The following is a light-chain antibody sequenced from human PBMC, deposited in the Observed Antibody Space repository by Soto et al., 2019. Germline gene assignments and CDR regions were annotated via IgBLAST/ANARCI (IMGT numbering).Light chain of an antibody. CDR1: QSVSSN. J-gene: IGKJ5*01. V-gene: IGKV3-15*01. Sequence: ESVLTQSPGTLSLSPGERATLSCRASQSVSSNLAWYQQKPGQAPRLLIYGASTRATGIPARLSGSGSGTEFTLTISSLQSEDFAVYYCQQYNNWPPITFGQGTRLEIK. CDR2: GAS. CDR3: QQYNNWPPIT.